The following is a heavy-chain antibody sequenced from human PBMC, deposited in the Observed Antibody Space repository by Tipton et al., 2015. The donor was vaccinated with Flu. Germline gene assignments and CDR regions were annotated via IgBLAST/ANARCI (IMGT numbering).Heavy chain of an antibody. CDR1: NDYLSDYY. J-gene: IGHJ3*01. CDR2: IHYTGKT. D-gene: IGHD7-27*01. CDR3: ARDNWGGVFDY. V-gene: IGHV4-59*12. Sequence: TLSLTCTVSNDYLSDYYWNWIRQSPGKGLEWLGSIHYTGKTLHDPSLKSRVTMAVDTSTNQFFLNLTSVTAADTAVYFCARDNWGGVFDYWGQGTMVTVSS.